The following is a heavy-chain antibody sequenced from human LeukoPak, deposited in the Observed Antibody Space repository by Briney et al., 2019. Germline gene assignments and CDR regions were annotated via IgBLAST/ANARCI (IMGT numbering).Heavy chain of an antibody. V-gene: IGHV3-23*01. D-gene: IGHD3-22*01. CDR3: AKRPRYYYDSSGYYQPTDY. CDR1: GFTFSSYA. CDR2: ISGSGGST. Sequence: GGSLRLSCAASGFTFSSYAMSWIRQAPGKGLEWVSAISGSGGSTYYADSVKGRFTISRDNSKNTLYLQMNSLRAEDTAVYYCAKRPRYYYDSSGYYQPTDYWGQGTLVTVSS. J-gene: IGHJ4*02.